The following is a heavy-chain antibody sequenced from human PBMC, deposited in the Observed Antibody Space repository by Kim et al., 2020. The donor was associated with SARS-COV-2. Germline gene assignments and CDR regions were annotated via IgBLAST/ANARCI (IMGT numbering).Heavy chain of an antibody. CDR3: ARDFWSGYRTPFDY. V-gene: IGHV4-39*01. J-gene: IGHJ4*02. CDR2: IYYSGST. D-gene: IGHD3-3*01. Sequence: SETLSLTCTVSGGSISSSSYYWGWIRQPPGKGLEWIGSIYYSGSTYYNPSLKSRVTISVDTSKNQFSLKLSSVTAADTAVYYCARDFWSGYRTPFDYWGQGTLVTVSS. CDR1: GGSISSSSYY.